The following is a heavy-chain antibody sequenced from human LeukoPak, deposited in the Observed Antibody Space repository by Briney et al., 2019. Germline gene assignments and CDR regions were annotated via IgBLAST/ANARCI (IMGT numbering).Heavy chain of an antibody. D-gene: IGHD4-11*01. CDR3: ARDPTASVTLDY. CDR2: ISSSSSYI. J-gene: IGHJ4*02. Sequence: PGGSLRLSCAASGFTFSSYSMNWVRQAPGKGLEWVSSISSSSSYIYYADSVKGRFTISRDNAKNSLYLQMNSLRAEDTDVYYCARDPTASVTLDYWGQGTLVTVSS. V-gene: IGHV3-21*01. CDR1: GFTFSSYS.